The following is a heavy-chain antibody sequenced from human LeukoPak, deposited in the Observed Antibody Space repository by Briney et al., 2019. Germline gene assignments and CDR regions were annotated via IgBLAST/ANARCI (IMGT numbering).Heavy chain of an antibody. CDR1: GFTFSSYA. D-gene: IGHD2-15*01. Sequence: GGSLRLSCAASGFTFSSYAMSWVREAPGEGLEWVSAICGGVGRPHYADSVKGRFTISRDNSKNTLYLQMNSLRAEDTAVYYCASLPRYCSGGSCYHDRSGFDPWGQGTLVTVSS. CDR3: ASLPRYCSGGSCYHDRSGFDP. V-gene: IGHV3-23*01. J-gene: IGHJ5*02. CDR2: ICGGVGRP.